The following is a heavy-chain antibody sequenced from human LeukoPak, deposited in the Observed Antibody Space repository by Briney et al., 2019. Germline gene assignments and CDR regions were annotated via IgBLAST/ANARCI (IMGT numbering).Heavy chain of an antibody. Sequence: GESLKISCKGSGYSFTSYWIGWVRQMPGKGLEWMRIIYPGDSDTRYSPSFQGQVTISADKSISTAYLRWSSLKASDTAMYYCARQGIAVADNYYYYGMDVWGQGTTVTVSS. CDR2: IYPGDSDT. J-gene: IGHJ6*02. V-gene: IGHV5-51*01. D-gene: IGHD6-19*01. CDR3: ARQGIAVADNYYYYGMDV. CDR1: GYSFTSYW.